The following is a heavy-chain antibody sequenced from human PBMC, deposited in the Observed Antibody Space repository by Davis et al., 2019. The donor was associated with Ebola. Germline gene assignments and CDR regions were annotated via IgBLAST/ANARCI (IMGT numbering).Heavy chain of an antibody. CDR2: INTRETIV. CDR1: GFTLSNYE. J-gene: IGHJ4*02. V-gene: IGHV3-48*03. Sequence: PGGSLRLSCEASGFTLSNYELNWVRQAPGKGLEWVAFINTRETIVHYADSVKGRFTISRDNAKNSLYLQMNTLRVEDTAIYYCVPGTWIRGQGTLVTVPS. CDR3: VPGTWI. D-gene: IGHD5-18*01.